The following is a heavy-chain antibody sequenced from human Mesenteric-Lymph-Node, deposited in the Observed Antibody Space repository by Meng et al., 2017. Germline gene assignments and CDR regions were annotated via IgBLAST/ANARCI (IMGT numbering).Heavy chain of an antibody. D-gene: IGHD3-16*02. CDR2: INPNSGGT. J-gene: IGHJ4*02. CDR1: GGTFSSYA. V-gene: IGHV1-2*02. Sequence: ASVKVSCKASGGTFSSYAISWVRQAPGQGLEWMGGINPNSGGTNYAQKFQGRVTMTRDTSISTAYMELSRLRSDDTAVYYCARARNPVYDYVWGSYRYRSDRPAYFDYWGQGTLVTVSS. CDR3: ARARNPVYDYVWGSYRYRSDRPAYFDY.